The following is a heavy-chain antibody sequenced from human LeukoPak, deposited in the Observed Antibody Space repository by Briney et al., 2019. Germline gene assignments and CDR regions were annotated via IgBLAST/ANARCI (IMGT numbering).Heavy chain of an antibody. CDR2: INPHSGVT. Sequence: ASVKVSCKASGFTFTAYYIHWVRQAPGQGLEWMGYINPHSGVTSSPQNFHGRVTMTTDTSISAAYMELSSLISDDTAMYYCVREGNELLSKNFDYWGPGTLVTVSS. CDR1: GFTFTAYY. CDR3: VREGNELLSKNFDY. V-gene: IGHV1-2*02. J-gene: IGHJ4*02. D-gene: IGHD2-21*02.